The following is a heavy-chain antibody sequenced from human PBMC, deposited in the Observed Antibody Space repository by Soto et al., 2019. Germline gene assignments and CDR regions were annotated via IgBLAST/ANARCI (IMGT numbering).Heavy chain of an antibody. CDR3: ARDHPPYYSDSSGPSYYFDY. D-gene: IGHD3-22*01. CDR1: GYTFTSYY. CDR2: INPSGGST. Sequence: ASVKVSCKASGYTFTSYYMHWVRQAPGQGLEWMGIINPSGGSTSYAQKFQGRVTMTRDTSTSTVYMELSSLRSEDTAVYYCARDHPPYYSDSSGPSYYFDYWGQGTLVTVSS. J-gene: IGHJ4*02. V-gene: IGHV1-46*01.